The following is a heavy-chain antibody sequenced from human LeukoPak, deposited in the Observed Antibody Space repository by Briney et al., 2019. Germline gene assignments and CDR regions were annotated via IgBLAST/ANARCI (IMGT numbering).Heavy chain of an antibody. Sequence: PSETLSLTCTVSGGSISSGSYYWGWIRQPPGKGLEWIGSIYYSGSTYYNPSLKSRVTISVDTSKNQFSLKLSSVTAADTAVYYCASTLVGATLYFDYWGQGTLVTVSS. CDR2: IYYSGST. J-gene: IGHJ4*02. D-gene: IGHD1-26*01. CDR1: GGSISSGSYY. CDR3: ASTLVGATLYFDY. V-gene: IGHV4-39*07.